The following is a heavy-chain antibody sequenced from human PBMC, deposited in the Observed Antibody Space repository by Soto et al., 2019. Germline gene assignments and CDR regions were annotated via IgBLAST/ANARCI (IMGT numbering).Heavy chain of an antibody. CDR2: IYYSGST. CDR1: GGSISSYY. V-gene: IGHV4-59*08. D-gene: IGHD3-22*01. CDR3: ARQERGYYYDSSGYFRAFDI. J-gene: IGHJ3*02. Sequence: PSETLSLTCTVSGGSISSYYWSWIRQPPGKGLEWIGYIYYSGSTNYNPSLKSRVTISVDTSKNQFSLKLSSVTAADTAVYYCARQERGYYYDSSGYFRAFDIWGQGTMVTVSS.